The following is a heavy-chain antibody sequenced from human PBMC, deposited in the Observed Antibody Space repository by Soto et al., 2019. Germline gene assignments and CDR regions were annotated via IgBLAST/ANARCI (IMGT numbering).Heavy chain of an antibody. CDR1: GGTFSSYA. D-gene: IGHD5-18*01. V-gene: IGHV1-69*13. Sequence: SVKVSCKASGGTFSSYAISWVRQAPGQGLEWMGGIIPIFGTANYAQKFQGRVTITADESTSTAYMELSSLRSEDTAVYYCARGENSYGYMIKDYYGMDVWGQGTTVTVSS. CDR2: IIPIFGTA. CDR3: ARGENSYGYMIKDYYGMDV. J-gene: IGHJ6*02.